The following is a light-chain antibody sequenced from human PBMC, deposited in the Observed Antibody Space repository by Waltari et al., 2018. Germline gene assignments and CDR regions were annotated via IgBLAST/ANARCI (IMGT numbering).Light chain of an antibody. Sequence: EIRVTPSPCTLAFAPGERATPACRASQSVSKFLAWYQQKPGQAPKLLIYDASPRAAGIPDRFSGSGSGTDFSLTISRLEPEDFAVYYCQHYDRLPATFGQGTKVEIK. CDR1: QSVSKF. CDR3: QHYDRLPAT. V-gene: IGKV3-20*01. CDR2: DAS. J-gene: IGKJ1*01.